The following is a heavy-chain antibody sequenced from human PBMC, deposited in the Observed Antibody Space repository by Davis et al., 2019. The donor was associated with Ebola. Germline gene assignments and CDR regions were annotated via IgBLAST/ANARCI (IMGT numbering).Heavy chain of an antibody. Sequence: SETLSLTCAVHGGSFSGYYWSWIRQPPGKGLEWIGEINHSGSTNYNPSLKSRVTISVDTSKNQFSLKLSSVTAADTAVYYCARGVGSGPMFDPWGQGTLVTVSS. CDR3: ARGVGSGPMFDP. J-gene: IGHJ5*02. D-gene: IGHD2-15*01. CDR2: INHSGST. CDR1: GGSFSGYY. V-gene: IGHV4-34*01.